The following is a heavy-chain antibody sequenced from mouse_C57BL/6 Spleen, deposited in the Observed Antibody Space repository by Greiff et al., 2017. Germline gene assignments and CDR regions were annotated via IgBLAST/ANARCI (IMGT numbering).Heavy chain of an antibody. D-gene: IGHD3-2*02. J-gene: IGHJ4*01. CDR1: GYTFTSYW. V-gene: IGHV1-64*01. Sequence: QVQLQQPGAELVKPGASVKLSCKASGYTFTSYWMHWVKQRPGQGLEWIGMIHPNSGSTNYNEKFKGKATLTVDKSSSTAYMQLSSLTSEDSAVYYCASLDSSGRRYYAMDYWGQGTSVTVSS. CDR2: IHPNSGST. CDR3: ASLDSSGRRYYAMDY.